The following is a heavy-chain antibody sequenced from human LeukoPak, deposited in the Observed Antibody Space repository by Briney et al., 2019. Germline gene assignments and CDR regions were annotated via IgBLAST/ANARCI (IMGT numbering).Heavy chain of an antibody. CDR3: AKDQGSGSYFSPYY. Sequence: GGSLRLSCAASGFTFSSYGMHWVRQAPGKGLEWVAVISYDGSNKYYADSVKGRFTISRDNSKNTLYLQMNSLRAEDTAVYYCAKDQGSGSYFSPYYWGQGTLVTVSS. V-gene: IGHV3-30*18. CDR1: GFTFSSYG. D-gene: IGHD3-10*01. CDR2: ISYDGSNK. J-gene: IGHJ4*02.